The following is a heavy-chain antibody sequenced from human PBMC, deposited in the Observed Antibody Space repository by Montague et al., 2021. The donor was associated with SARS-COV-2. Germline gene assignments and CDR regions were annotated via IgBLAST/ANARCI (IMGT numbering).Heavy chain of an antibody. CDR1: GGSINDHY. CDR3: ARRGYYDSAGYHWHLDL. D-gene: IGHD3-22*01. Sequence: SETLSLTCTVSGGSINDHYRRWIRQSPGKGLEWIGYISSNGKTNYNPSLKSRVTLSADASRNEFSLKLDSVTAADTGVYFCARRGYYDSAGYHWHLDLWGRGMLVTVSS. CDR2: ISSNGKT. V-gene: IGHV4-4*09. J-gene: IGHJ2*01.